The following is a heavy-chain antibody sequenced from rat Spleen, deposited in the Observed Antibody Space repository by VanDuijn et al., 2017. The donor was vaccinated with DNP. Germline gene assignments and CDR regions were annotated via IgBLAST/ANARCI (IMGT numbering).Heavy chain of an antibody. CDR2: ISYSGST. J-gene: IGHJ4*01. CDR3: ARELPGQKVTDA. V-gene: IGHV3-1*01. CDR1: GYSITNSY. D-gene: IGHD1-4*01. Sequence: EVQLQESGPGLVKPSQSLSLTCSVTGYSITNSYWGWIRKFPGNEMEWIGHISYSGSTSSNPSLKSRISITRDTSKNQFFLQLNSVTTEDTDTYYCARELPGQKVTDAWGQGASVTVSS.